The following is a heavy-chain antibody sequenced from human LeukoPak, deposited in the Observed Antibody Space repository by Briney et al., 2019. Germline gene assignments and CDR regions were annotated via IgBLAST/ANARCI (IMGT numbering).Heavy chain of an antibody. V-gene: IGHV1-24*01. Sequence: ASVKVSCKVSGYTLTELSMHRVRQAPGKGLEWMGGFDPEDGETIYAQKFQGRVTMTEDTSTDTAYMGLSSLRSEDTAVYYCATGTYYYGSGSYEGGYWGQGTLVTVSS. CDR3: ATGTYYYGSGSYEGGY. D-gene: IGHD3-10*01. CDR1: GYTLTELS. CDR2: FDPEDGET. J-gene: IGHJ4*02.